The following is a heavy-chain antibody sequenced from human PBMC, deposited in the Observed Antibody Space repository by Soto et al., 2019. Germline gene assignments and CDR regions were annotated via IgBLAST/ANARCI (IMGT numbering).Heavy chain of an antibody. Sequence: EVQLVESGGGLVQPGGSLRLSCAASGFTFSSYDMHWVRQATGKGLEWVSAIGTAGDPYYPGSVKGRFTISRENAKNSVYLQMNSLRAGDTAVYYCARSNRGLRYGMDVWGQGTTVTVSS. CDR2: IGTAGDP. CDR3: ARSNRGLRYGMDV. D-gene: IGHD7-27*01. J-gene: IGHJ6*02. V-gene: IGHV3-13*05. CDR1: GFTFSSYD.